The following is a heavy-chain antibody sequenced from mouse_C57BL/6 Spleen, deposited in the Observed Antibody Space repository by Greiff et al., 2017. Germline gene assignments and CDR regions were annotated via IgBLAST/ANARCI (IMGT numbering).Heavy chain of an antibody. Sequence: QVQLQQPGAELVMPGASVKLSCKASGYTFTSYWMHWVKQRPGQGLEWIGEIDPSDSYTNSNQKFKGKSTLTVDQSSSTAYMQLSSRTSEESAVDYCARGYPLDYWGQGTTLTVSS. J-gene: IGHJ2*01. CDR2: IDPSDSYT. V-gene: IGHV1-69*01. CDR1: GYTFTSYW. CDR3: ARGYPLDY. D-gene: IGHD2-14*01.